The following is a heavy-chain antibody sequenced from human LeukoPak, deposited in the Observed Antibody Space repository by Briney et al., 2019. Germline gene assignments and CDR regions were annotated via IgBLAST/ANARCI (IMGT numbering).Heavy chain of an antibody. J-gene: IGHJ4*02. CDR1: GGSISSGDYY. V-gene: IGHV4-30-4*01. D-gene: IGHD3-9*01. Sequence: PSETLSLTCTVSGGSISSGDYYWSWIRQPPGKGLEWIGYIYYSGSTYYNPSLKSRVTISVDTSKNQFSLKLSSVIAADTAVYYCARGRYFDWLPQLDYWGQGTLVTVSS. CDR2: IYYSGST. CDR3: ARGRYFDWLPQLDY.